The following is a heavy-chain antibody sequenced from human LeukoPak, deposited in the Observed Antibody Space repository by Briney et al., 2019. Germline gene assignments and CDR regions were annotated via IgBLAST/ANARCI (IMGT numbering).Heavy chain of an antibody. D-gene: IGHD6-13*01. CDR3: ARGVTAAGRRAFDI. Sequence: GGSLRLSYAASGFTFSSYSMNWVRQAPGKGLEWVSYIISSSSSIYYADSVKGRFTISRDNAKDSLYLQMSSLRAEDTAVYYCARGVTAAGRRAFDIWGQGTMVTVSS. CDR2: IISSSSSI. V-gene: IGHV3-48*04. CDR1: GFTFSSYS. J-gene: IGHJ3*02.